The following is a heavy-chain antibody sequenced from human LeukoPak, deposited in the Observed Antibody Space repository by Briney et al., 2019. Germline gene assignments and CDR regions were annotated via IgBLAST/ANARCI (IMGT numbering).Heavy chain of an antibody. D-gene: IGHD3-22*01. V-gene: IGHV1-24*01. CDR1: GYTLTELS. J-gene: IGHJ4*02. CDR3: ATDLTTLTHYYDSSGYAFDY. CDR2: FDPEDGET. Sequence: GASVKVSCMVCGYTLTELSMHWVRQAPGKGLEWMGGFDPEDGETIYAQKFQGRVTMTEDTSTDTGYMELSSLRSEDTAVYYCATDLTTLTHYYDSSGYAFDYWGQGTLVTVSS.